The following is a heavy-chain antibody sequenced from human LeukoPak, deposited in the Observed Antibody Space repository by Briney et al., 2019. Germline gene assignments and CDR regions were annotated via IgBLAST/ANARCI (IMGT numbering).Heavy chain of an antibody. V-gene: IGHV4-4*02. CDR3: AKRRMVRGVITFDY. D-gene: IGHD3-10*01. J-gene: IGHJ4*02. CDR2: INHSGST. Sequence: KPSGTLSLTCAVSGGSISSSNWWSWIRQPPGKGLEWIGEINHSGSTNYNPSLKSRVTISVDTSKNQFSLKLSSVTAADTAVYYCAKRRMVRGVITFDYWGQGTLVTVSS. CDR1: GGSISSSNW.